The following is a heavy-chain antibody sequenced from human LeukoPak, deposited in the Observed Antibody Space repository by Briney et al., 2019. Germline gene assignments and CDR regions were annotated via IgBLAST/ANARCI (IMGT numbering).Heavy chain of an antibody. Sequence: GGPLRLSCAASGFTFSDYYMSWIRQAPGKGLEWVSSISSSSSYIYYADSVKGRFTISRDNAKNSLYLQMNSLRAEDTAVYYCAKYSSSPDYWGQGTLVTVSS. V-gene: IGHV3-11*06. CDR3: AKYSSSPDY. CDR2: ISSSSSYI. J-gene: IGHJ4*02. D-gene: IGHD6-13*01. CDR1: GFTFSDYY.